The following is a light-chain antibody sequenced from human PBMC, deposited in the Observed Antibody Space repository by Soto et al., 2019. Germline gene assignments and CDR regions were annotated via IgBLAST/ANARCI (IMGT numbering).Light chain of an antibody. V-gene: IGLV2-8*01. Sequence: QSALTQPPSASGSLGRSVTISCTGTSSDVGAYNYVSWYQQHPGKAPKLMIYEVTRRPSGVPDRFSGSKSGNTASLNVSGLQAEDEADYYCCSYADNTDYVFGTGTKVTVL. CDR3: CSYADNTDYV. CDR1: SSDVGAYNY. CDR2: EVT. J-gene: IGLJ1*01.